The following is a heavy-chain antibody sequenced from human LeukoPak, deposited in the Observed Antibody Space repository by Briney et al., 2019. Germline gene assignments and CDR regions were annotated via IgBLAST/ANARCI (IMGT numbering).Heavy chain of an antibody. J-gene: IGHJ3*02. CDR2: IYPGDSNT. D-gene: IGHD1-7*01. CDR3: ARLPITGTTADAFDI. V-gene: IGHV5-51*01. Sequence: GESLKISCKGSGYSFTSYWIGWVRQMPGKGLEWVGIIYPGDSNTRYSPSFQGQVTISADKSISTAYLQWSSLKASDTAMYYCARLPITGTTADAFDIWGQGTMVTVSS. CDR1: GYSFTSYW.